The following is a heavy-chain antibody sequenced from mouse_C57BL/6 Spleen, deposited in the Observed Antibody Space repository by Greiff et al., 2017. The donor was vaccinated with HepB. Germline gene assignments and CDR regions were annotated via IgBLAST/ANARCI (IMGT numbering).Heavy chain of an antibody. CDR2: IDPSDSYT. CDR3: ARWRYGSSYRYFDV. D-gene: IGHD1-1*01. V-gene: IGHV1-69*01. Sequence: QVQLKQPGAELVMPGASVKLSCKASGYTFTSYWMHWVKQRPGQGLEWIGEIDPSDSYTNYNQKFKGKSTLTVDKSSSTAYMQLSSLTSEDSAVYYCARWRYGSSYRYFDVWGTGTTVTVSS. CDR1: GYTFTSYW. J-gene: IGHJ1*03.